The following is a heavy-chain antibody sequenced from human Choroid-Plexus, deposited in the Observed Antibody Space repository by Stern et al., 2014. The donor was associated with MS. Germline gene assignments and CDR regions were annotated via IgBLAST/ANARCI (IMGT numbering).Heavy chain of an antibody. V-gene: IGHV1-2*02. CDR3: ARDQRGITIFGVVTDYYYLGMDV. D-gene: IGHD3-3*01. Sequence: VQPVESGDEVKKPGASVKVSCKTSGYIFTGYYIHWVRQAPGQGLEWMAWINPNTGGTKYAQKFQGRVTMSRDTSISTAYVELSSLTSDDTAVYYCARDQRGITIFGVVTDYYYLGMDVWGQGTTVTVSS. CDR1: GYIFTGYY. J-gene: IGHJ6*02. CDR2: INPNTGGT.